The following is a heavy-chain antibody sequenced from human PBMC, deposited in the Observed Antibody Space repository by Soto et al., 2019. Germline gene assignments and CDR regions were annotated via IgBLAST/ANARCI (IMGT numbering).Heavy chain of an antibody. J-gene: IGHJ5*02. CDR1: GFTFTDYY. CDR2: ISSGGGAI. D-gene: IGHD2-8*01. V-gene: IGHV3-11*01. Sequence: QVQVVESGGGLVEPGGSLRLSCAGSGFTFTDYYMNWIRQAPGKGLEWVSSISSGGGAIYYADSVKGRFTISRDNAKNSVYLQMNSLTAEDTAVYYCARDREILLVASRVDHRMWFDPWGQGALVTFSS. CDR3: ARDREILLVASRVDHRMWFDP.